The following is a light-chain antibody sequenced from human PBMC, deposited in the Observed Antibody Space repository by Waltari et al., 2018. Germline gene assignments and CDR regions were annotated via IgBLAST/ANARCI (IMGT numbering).Light chain of an antibody. CDR3: AAWDDSLSGPL. V-gene: IGLV1-47*01. CDR2: RIY. J-gene: IGLJ3*02. Sequence: QSVLTQPPSVSGTPRQSVTISCSGVSSNLGSNYGYWYQQPPGMAPKLLMYRIYERPSGVPDRFSGSKSGTTASLAISGLRSEDEADYYCAAWDDSLSGPLFGGGTKLTVL. CDR1: SSNLGSNY.